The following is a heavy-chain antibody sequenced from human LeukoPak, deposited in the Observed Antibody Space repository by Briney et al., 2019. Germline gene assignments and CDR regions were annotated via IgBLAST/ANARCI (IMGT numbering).Heavy chain of an antibody. D-gene: IGHD3-10*01. Sequence: GGSLRLSCAASGFTFSSYAMHWVRQAPGKGLEYVSAISSNGGSTYYANSVKGRFTISRDNSKNTLYLQMNSLRAEDTAVYYCAKDPRPAAVIGHYFDYWGQGTLVTVSS. CDR2: ISSNGGST. V-gene: IGHV3-64*01. J-gene: IGHJ4*02. CDR3: AKDPRPAAVIGHYFDY. CDR1: GFTFSSYA.